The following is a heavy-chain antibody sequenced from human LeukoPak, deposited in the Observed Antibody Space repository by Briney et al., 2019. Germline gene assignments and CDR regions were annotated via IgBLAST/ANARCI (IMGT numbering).Heavy chain of an antibody. CDR2: INQDGGAK. V-gene: IGHV3-7*01. CDR1: GFTVSSNY. J-gene: IGHJ4*02. CDR3: ARAPTTGTVDY. Sequence: GGSLRLSCAASGFTVSSNYMSWVRQAPGKGLEWVANINQDGGAKYYVDSLKGRFTISRDNIEKSLYLQLNSLTADDTAVYFCARAPTTGTVDYWGQGTLVTVSS. D-gene: IGHD1-1*01.